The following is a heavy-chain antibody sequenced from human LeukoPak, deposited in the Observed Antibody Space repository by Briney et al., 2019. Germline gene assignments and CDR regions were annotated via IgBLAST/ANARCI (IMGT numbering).Heavy chain of an antibody. CDR2: IRSKANSYAT. V-gene: IGHV3-73*01. D-gene: IGHD2-2*02. CDR3: TREGCGATSCYTNDY. Sequence: HPGGSLRLSCAASGFTFSGSAMHWVRQASGKGLEWVGRIRSKANSYATAYAASVKGRFTISRDDSKNTAYLQMNSLKTEDTATYYCTREGCGATSCYTNDYWGQGTLVTVSS. J-gene: IGHJ4*02. CDR1: GFTFSGSA.